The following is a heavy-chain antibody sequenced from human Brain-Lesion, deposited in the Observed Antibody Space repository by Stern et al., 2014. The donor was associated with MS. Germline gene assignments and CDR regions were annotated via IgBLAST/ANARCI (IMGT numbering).Heavy chain of an antibody. CDR1: GASISNTQW. Sequence: VQLVESGPGLVKPSGTLSLTCAVSGASISNTQWWTWVRQSPGKGLEWIGEIYPSGSANYNPSLRSRVTISVARSKNSFSLKLNSVTAADTAVYYCARDPRRGGLSGYYHGMDVWGQGTTVTVSS. CDR3: ARDPRRGGLSGYYHGMDV. J-gene: IGHJ6*02. D-gene: IGHD3-10*01. CDR2: IYPSGSA. V-gene: IGHV4-4*02.